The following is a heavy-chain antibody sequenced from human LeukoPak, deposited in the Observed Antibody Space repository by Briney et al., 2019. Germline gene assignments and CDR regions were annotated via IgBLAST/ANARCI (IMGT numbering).Heavy chain of an antibody. CDR2: ISGSGIST. CDR3: AKDQWSFSYFDY. V-gene: IGHV3-23*01. Sequence: GGSLRLSCAASGFTFSSYAMSWVRQAPGKGLEWVSDISGSGISTYYADSVKGRFTISRDNSKNTLYLQMNSLRAEDTAVHYCAKDQWSFSYFDYWGQGTLVTVSS. D-gene: IGHD1-26*01. J-gene: IGHJ4*02. CDR1: GFTFSSYA.